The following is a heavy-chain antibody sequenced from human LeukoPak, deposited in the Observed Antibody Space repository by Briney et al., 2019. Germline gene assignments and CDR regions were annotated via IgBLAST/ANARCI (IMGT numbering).Heavy chain of an antibody. D-gene: IGHD5-18*01. V-gene: IGHV1-2*02. CDR3: ARGGRTAMVSGGYYYYYYMDV. J-gene: IGHJ6*03. CDR2: INPNSGGT. CDR1: GYTFTGYY. Sequence: GASVKVSCKASGYTFTGYYMHWVRQAPGQGLEWMGWINPNSGGTNYAQKFQGRVTMTRDTSISTAYMELSRLRSDDTAVYYCARGGRTAMVSGGYYYYYYMDVWGKGTTVTASS.